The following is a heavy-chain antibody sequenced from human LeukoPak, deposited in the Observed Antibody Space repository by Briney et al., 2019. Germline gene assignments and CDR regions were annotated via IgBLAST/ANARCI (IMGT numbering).Heavy chain of an antibody. J-gene: IGHJ4*02. CDR1: GFRFSRYG. V-gene: IGHV3-30-3*01. CDR2: ISYDGTDK. CDR3: ATPPAAADDY. Sequence: GGSLRLSCAASGFRFSRYGMHWVGQTPDKGLEWVAFISYDGTDKYYRDSVRGRFTISRDNSRNTLSLQMNGLRVDDTAVYYCATPPAAADDYWGQGTLVTVSS. D-gene: IGHD6-13*01.